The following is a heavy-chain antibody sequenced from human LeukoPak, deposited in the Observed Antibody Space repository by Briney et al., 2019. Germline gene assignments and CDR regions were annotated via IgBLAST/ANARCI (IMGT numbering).Heavy chain of an antibody. CDR1: GFSLSTGGVG. V-gene: IGHV2-5*02. Sequence: SGPTLVKPTQTLTLTCAFSGFSLSTGGVGVGWIRQPPGKALEWLALIYWDDDKRYSPSLKSRLTITKDTSKNQVVLTMTNMDPVDTATYYCAHRPSYGGSPQGGWFDPWGQGTLVTVSS. D-gene: IGHD1-26*01. J-gene: IGHJ5*02. CDR2: IYWDDDK. CDR3: AHRPSYGGSPQGGWFDP.